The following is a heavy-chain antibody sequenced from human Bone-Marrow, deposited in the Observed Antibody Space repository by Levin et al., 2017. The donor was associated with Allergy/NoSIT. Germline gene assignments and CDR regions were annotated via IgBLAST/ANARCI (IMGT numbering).Heavy chain of an antibody. CDR2: IIPILGIA. J-gene: IGHJ6*02. D-gene: IGHD6-6*01. V-gene: IGHV1-69*04. Sequence: SVKVSCKASGGTFSSYTISWVRQAPGQGLEWMGRIIPILGIANYAQKFQGRVTITADKSTSTAYMELSRLRSEDTAVYYCARDREWKQLVPHVYYYYYGMDVWGQGTTVTVSS. CDR3: ARDREWKQLVPHVYYYYYGMDV. CDR1: GGTFSSYT.